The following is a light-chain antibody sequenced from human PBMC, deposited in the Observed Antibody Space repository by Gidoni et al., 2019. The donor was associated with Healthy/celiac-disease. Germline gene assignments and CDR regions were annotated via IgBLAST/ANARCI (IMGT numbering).Light chain of an antibody. Sequence: ELVLTQPPGTLSLSPGERATLSCRASQSVSSSYLAWYQQKPGQAPRLLIYGASSRATGIPDRFSGSGSGTDFTLTISRLEPEDFAVYYCQQYGSSRLTFGGGTKVEIK. CDR2: GAS. V-gene: IGKV3-20*01. CDR3: QQYGSSRLT. CDR1: QSVSSSY. J-gene: IGKJ4*01.